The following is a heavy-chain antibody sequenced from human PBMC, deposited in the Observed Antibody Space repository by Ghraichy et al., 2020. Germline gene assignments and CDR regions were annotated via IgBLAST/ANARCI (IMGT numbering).Heavy chain of an antibody. Sequence: LSLTCAASGFTFDDYTMHWVRQAPGKGLEWVSLISWDGGSTYYADSVKGRFTISRDNSKNSLYLQMNSLRTEDTALYYCAKDSGGSALDYWGQGTLVTVSS. CDR3: AKDSGGSALDY. D-gene: IGHD1-26*01. CDR1: GFTFDDYT. J-gene: IGHJ4*02. V-gene: IGHV3-43*01. CDR2: ISWDGGST.